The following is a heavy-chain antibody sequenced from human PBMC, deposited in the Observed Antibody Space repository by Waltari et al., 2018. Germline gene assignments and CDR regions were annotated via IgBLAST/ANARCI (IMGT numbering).Heavy chain of an antibody. CDR3: ARGAMITFGGVIVPPDY. J-gene: IGHJ4*02. Sequence: QLQLQESGPGLVKPSETLSLTCTVSGGSISSSSYYWGWIRQPPGKGLEWIGSIYYSGGTYYNPSLKSRVTISGDTSKNQFSLKLSSVTAADTAVYYCARGAMITFGGVIVPPDYWGQGTLVTVSS. CDR2: IYYSGGT. V-gene: IGHV4-39*01. CDR1: GGSISSSSYY. D-gene: IGHD3-16*02.